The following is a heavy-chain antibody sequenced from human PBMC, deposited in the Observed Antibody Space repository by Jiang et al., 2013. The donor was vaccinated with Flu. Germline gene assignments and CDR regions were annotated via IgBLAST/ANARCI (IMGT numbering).Heavy chain of an antibody. CDR2: ISYDGSNK. Sequence: QLLESGGGLVQPGGSLRLSCAASGFTFSSYAMSWVRQAPGKGLEWVAVISYDGSNKYYADSVKGRFTISRDNSKNTLYLQMNSLRAEDTAVYYCAKGGTVGATIYYMDVWGKGTTVTVSS. CDR1: GFTFSSYA. V-gene: IGHV3-30*18. D-gene: IGHD1-26*01. CDR3: AKGGTVGATIYYMDV. J-gene: IGHJ6*03.